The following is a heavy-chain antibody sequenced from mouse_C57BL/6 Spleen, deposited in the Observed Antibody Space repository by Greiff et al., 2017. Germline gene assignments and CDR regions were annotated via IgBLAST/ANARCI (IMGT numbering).Heavy chain of an antibody. CDR1: GYAFSSYW. CDR3: ARSRLNWDGDY. CDR2: IYPGDGDT. V-gene: IGHV1-80*01. D-gene: IGHD4-1*01. J-gene: IGHJ2*01. Sequence: QVQLQQPGAELVKPGASVKISCKASGYAFSSYWMNWVKQRPGKGLEWIGQIYPGDGDTNYNGKFKGKATLTADKSSSTAYMQLSSLTSEDSAVYFCARSRLNWDGDYWGQGTTLTVSS.